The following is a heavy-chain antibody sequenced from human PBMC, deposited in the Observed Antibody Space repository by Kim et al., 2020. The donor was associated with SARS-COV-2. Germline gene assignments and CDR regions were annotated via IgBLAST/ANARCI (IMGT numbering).Heavy chain of an antibody. J-gene: IGHJ4*02. CDR3: AGIGRGQYTTNWYPFDY. V-gene: IGHV3-23*01. D-gene: IGHD6-13*01. Sequence: VRGRFIISRVNSKNTLYLQMNNLRAEDTAVYYCAGIGRGQYTTNWYPFDYWGQGTLVTVSS.